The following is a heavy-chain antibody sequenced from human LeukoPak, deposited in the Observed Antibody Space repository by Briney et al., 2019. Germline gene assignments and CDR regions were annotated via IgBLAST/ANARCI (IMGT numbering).Heavy chain of an antibody. CDR1: GYTFTNYA. CDR3: ASGCSNTSCDGRADY. J-gene: IGHJ4*02. D-gene: IGHD2-2*01. V-gene: IGHV1-3*01. CDR2: INAGNGNT. Sequence: EASVKVSCKASGYTFTNYAMYWVRQAPGQRLEWMGWINAGNGNTKYSQKFQGRVTITRDTSANTAYMELSSLRSEDTAVYYCASGCSNTSCDGRADYWGQGTLVTVSS.